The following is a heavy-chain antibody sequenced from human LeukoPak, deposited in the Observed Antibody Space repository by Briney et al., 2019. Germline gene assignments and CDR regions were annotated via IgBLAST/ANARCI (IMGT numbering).Heavy chain of an antibody. D-gene: IGHD6-19*01. CDR2: INAGNGNT. CDR3: ARELSSGWYGLIDY. Sequence: GASVKVSCKASGYTFTSYAMHWVRQAPGQRLEWMGWINAGNGNTKYSQEFQGRVTITRDTSASTAYMELSSLRSEDMAVYYCARELSSGWYGLIDYWGQGTLVTVSS. V-gene: IGHV1-3*03. CDR1: GYTFTSYA. J-gene: IGHJ4*02.